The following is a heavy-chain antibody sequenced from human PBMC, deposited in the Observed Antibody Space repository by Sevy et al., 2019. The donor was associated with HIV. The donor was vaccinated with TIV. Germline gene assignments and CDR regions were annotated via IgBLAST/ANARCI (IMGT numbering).Heavy chain of an antibody. CDR1: GFTFSSYA. Sequence: QLGGSLRLSCADSGFTFSSYAMHWVRQAPGKGLEWVAVMSYDGTNEYYADSVKGRFTISRDNSKNTLFLQMNSLRAEDTAVYYCARDLSIHPGYFDYWGQGTLVTVSS. V-gene: IGHV3-30*04. CDR2: MSYDGTNE. J-gene: IGHJ4*02. CDR3: ARDLSIHPGYFDY. D-gene: IGHD2-21*01.